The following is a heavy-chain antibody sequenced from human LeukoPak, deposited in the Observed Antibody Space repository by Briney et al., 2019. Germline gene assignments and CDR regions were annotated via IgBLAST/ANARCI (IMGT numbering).Heavy chain of an antibody. CDR2: INHSGST. D-gene: IGHD6-19*01. J-gene: IGHJ4*02. CDR1: GGSFSGYY. V-gene: IGHV4-34*01. Sequence: SETLSLTCAVYGGSFSGYYWSWIRQPPGKGLEWIGEINHSGSTNYNPSLKSRVTISVDTSKNQFSLKLSSVTAADTAVYYCARVEQWLGSDYWGQGTLVTVSS. CDR3: ARVEQWLGSDY.